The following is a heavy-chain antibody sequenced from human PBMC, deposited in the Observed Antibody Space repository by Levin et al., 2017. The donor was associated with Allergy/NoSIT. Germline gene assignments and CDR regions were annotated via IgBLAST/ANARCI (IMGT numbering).Heavy chain of an antibody. V-gene: IGHV1-2*02. CDR3: ARGGSWTYYLYFDY. CDR2: INPKNGDT. CDR1: GYSFSDYY. D-gene: IGHD3-10*01. Sequence: ASVKVSCKASGYSFSDYYMHWVRQAPGQGLEWMAWINPKNGDTKYEQKFQGRVTLTRDTSIDTVYMELTSLKSDDTAIYYCARGGSWTYYLYFDYWGQGTLVTVSS. J-gene: IGHJ4*02.